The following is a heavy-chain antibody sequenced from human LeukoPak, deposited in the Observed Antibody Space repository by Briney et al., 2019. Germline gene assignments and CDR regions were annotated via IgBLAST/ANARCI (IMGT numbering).Heavy chain of an antibody. Sequence: SETLSLTCAVYGGSFSGYYWSWIRQPPGKGLEWIGEINHSGSTNYNPSLKSRVTIPVDTSKNQFSLKLSSVTAADTAVYYCARRALYGGNSDAFDIWGQGTMVTVSS. CDR3: ARRALYGGNSDAFDI. V-gene: IGHV4-34*01. CDR2: INHSGST. CDR1: GGSFSGYY. D-gene: IGHD4-23*01. J-gene: IGHJ3*02.